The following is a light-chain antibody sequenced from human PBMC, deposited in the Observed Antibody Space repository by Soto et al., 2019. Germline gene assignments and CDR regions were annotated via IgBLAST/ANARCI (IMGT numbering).Light chain of an antibody. CDR3: CSYAGNYVYV. V-gene: IGLV2-11*01. Sequence: QSALTQPRSVSGSPGQLVTLSCTGTSSDVGGYNFVSWYQHSPGKAPKVIIYDVTKRPSGVPDRFSGSKSGNTASLTISGLQAEDEADYYCCSYAGNYVYVFGTGTKVTVL. CDR2: DVT. J-gene: IGLJ1*01. CDR1: SSDVGGYNF.